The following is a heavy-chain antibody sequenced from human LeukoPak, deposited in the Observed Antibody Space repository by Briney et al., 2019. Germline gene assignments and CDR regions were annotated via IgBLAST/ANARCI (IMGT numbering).Heavy chain of an antibody. CDR3: ARAGTTVNDY. Sequence: SGGSLRLSCAASGFTFSSYAMSWVRQAPGKGLEWVSAISGSGGSTYYADSVKGRFTISRDNAKNSLYLQMNSLRAEDTAVYYCARAGTTVNDYWGQGTLVTVSS. D-gene: IGHD1-1*01. V-gene: IGHV3-23*01. J-gene: IGHJ4*02. CDR1: GFTFSSYA. CDR2: ISGSGGST.